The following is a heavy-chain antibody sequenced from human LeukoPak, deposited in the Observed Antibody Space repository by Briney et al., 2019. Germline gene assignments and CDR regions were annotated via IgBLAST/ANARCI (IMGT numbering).Heavy chain of an antibody. CDR2: IKQDGSEK. Sequence: GGSLRLSCAASGVTFSSYWMSWVRRAPGKGLEWVANIKQDGSEKYYVDSVKGRFTISRDNAKNSLYLQMNSLRAEDTAVYFCARGRATVSNWGQGTLVTVSS. CDR3: ARGRATVSN. V-gene: IGHV3-7*01. D-gene: IGHD4-17*01. J-gene: IGHJ4*02. CDR1: GVTFSSYW.